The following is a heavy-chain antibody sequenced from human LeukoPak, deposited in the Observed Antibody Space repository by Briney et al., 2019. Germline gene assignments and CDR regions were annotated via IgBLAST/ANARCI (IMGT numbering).Heavy chain of an antibody. CDR3: ARVYYDSSGYDDAFDI. V-gene: IGHV4-59*11. CDR1: GGSISSHY. D-gene: IGHD3-22*01. J-gene: IGHJ3*02. CDR2: IYYSGST. Sequence: SETLSLTCTVSGGSISSHYWSWIRQPPGKELAWIGYIYYSGSTNYNLSLKSRVTISVDTSKNQFSLKLSSVTAADTAVYYCARVYYDSSGYDDAFDIWGQGTMVTVSS.